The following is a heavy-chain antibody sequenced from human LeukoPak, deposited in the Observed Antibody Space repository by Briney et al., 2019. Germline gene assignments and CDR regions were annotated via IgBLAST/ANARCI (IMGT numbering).Heavy chain of an antibody. CDR1: GYTFTSYG. D-gene: IGHD3-22*01. Sequence: VASVKVSCKASGYTFTSYGISWVRQAPGQGLEWMGWISAYNGNTNYAQKLQGRVTMTTDTSTSTAYMELRSLRSDDTAVYYCARVFRVIAYYDSSGYDGPVDYWGQGTLVTVSS. V-gene: IGHV1-18*01. CDR3: ARVFRVIAYYDSSGYDGPVDY. CDR2: ISAYNGNT. J-gene: IGHJ4*02.